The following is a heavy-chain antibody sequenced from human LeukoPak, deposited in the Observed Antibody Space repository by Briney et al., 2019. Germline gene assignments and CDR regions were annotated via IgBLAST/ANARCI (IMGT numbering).Heavy chain of an antibody. D-gene: IGHD3-10*01. CDR2: INPNSGGT. J-gene: IGHJ4*02. CDR1: GYTFTGYY. CDR3: ATGRPRYYYGSGSVY. V-gene: IGHV1-2*02. Sequence: GASVKVSCKASGYTFTGYYMHWVRQAPGQGLEGMGWINPNSGGTNYAQKFQGRVTMTRDTSISTAYMELSRLRSEDTAVYYCATGRPRYYYGSGSVYWGQGTLVTVSS.